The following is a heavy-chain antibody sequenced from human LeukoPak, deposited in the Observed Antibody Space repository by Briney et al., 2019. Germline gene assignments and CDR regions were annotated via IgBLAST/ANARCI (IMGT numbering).Heavy chain of an antibody. D-gene: IGHD2-15*01. V-gene: IGHV1-69*04. Sequence: SVKVSCKASGGTFSSYAIGWVRQAPGQGLEWMGRIIPILGIANYAQKFQGRVTITADKSTSTAYMELSSLRSEDTAVYYCADGSAAATPGDYWGQGTLVTVSS. CDR2: IIPILGIA. CDR1: GGTFSSYA. CDR3: ADGSAAATPGDY. J-gene: IGHJ4*02.